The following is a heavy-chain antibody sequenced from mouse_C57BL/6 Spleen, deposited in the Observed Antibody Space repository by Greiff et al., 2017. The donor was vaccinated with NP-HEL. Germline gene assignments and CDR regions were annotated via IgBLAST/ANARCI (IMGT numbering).Heavy chain of an antibody. V-gene: IGHV1-55*01. J-gene: IGHJ4*01. CDR2: LYPGSGST. D-gene: IGHD1-1*01. CDR3: ARWGYYGSSLMDY. Sequence: QVQLQQPGAELVKPGASVMMSCKASGYTFTSYWITWVKQRPGHGLAWIGDLYPGSGSTNYNEKFKSKATLTVDTSSSTAYMQLSSLTSEDSAVYYCARWGYYGSSLMDYWGQGTSVTVSS. CDR1: GYTFTSYW.